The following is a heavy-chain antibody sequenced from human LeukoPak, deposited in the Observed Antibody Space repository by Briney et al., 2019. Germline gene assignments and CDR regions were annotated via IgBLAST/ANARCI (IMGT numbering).Heavy chain of an antibody. V-gene: IGHV4-59*01. D-gene: IGHD2-21*02. CDR2: IYYSGST. CDR3: ARGDCGGDCYSPSWFDP. CDR1: GGSISSYY. Sequence: SEALSLTCTVSGGSISSYYWSWIRQPPGKGLEWMGYIYYSGSTNYNPSLKSRVTISVDTSKNQFSLKLSSVTAADTAVYYCARGDCGGDCYSPSWFDPWGQGTLVTVSS. J-gene: IGHJ5*02.